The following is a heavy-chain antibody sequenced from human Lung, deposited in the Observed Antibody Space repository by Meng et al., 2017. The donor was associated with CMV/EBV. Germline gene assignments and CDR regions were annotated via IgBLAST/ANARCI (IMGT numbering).Heavy chain of an antibody. CDR3: ARLQPCREASCRFRGAGWFDP. Sequence: DDHWSWIRKTQGKGVEWIGQINSRGVTDYNPSLKNRLTIQVHTSDNHFSLRLTSLTAADTAVYYCARLQPCREASCRFRGAGWFDPWGQGTLVTVSS. CDR1: DDH. CDR2: INSRGVT. D-gene: IGHD2-2*01. J-gene: IGHJ5*02. V-gene: IGHV4-34*01.